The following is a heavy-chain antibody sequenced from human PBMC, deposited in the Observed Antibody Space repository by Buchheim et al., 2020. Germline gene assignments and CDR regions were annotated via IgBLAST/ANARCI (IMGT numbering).Heavy chain of an antibody. D-gene: IGHD6-13*01. J-gene: IGHJ5*02. Sequence: QVQLQQWGAGLLKPSETLSLTCAVYGGSFSGYYWSWIRQHPGKGLEWIGYIYYSGSTYYNPSLKSRVTISVDTSKNQFSLKLSSVTAADTAVYYCAREDGQQLVRDGWFDPWGQGTL. CDR1: GGSFSGYY. CDR3: AREDGQQLVRDGWFDP. CDR2: IYYSGST. V-gene: IGHV4-34*01.